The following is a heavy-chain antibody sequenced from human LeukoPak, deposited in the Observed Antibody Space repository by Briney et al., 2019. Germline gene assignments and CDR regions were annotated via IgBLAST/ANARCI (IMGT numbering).Heavy chain of an antibody. Sequence: GGSLRLSCAASGFTFDDYAMHWVRQAPGKGLEWVSGISWNSGSIGYADSVKGRFTISRDNAKNSLYLQMNSLRAEDMALYYCAKGQIVGATLAAFDIWGQGTMVTVSS. D-gene: IGHD1-26*01. CDR1: GFTFDDYA. CDR3: AKGQIVGATLAAFDI. V-gene: IGHV3-9*03. J-gene: IGHJ3*02. CDR2: ISWNSGSI.